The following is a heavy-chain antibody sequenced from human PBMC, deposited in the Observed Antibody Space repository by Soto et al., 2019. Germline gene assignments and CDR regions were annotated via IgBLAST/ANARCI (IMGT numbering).Heavy chain of an antibody. CDR3: ARRIPFGYGMDV. J-gene: IGHJ6*02. V-gene: IGHV3-64*01. CDR2: ITSNGGNT. Sequence: EVQLVESGGGLVQPGGSLRFSCAASGFTFSSYAMHWVRQAPGKGLEYVSAITSNGGNTDYASSVKGRFTISRDNSKNTLYLQMGSLRAEDMAVYYCARRIPFGYGMDVWGQGTTVTVSS. D-gene: IGHD2-21*01. CDR1: GFTFSSYA.